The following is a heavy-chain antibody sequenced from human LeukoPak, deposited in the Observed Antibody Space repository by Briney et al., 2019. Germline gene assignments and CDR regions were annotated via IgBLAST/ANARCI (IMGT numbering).Heavy chain of an antibody. D-gene: IGHD4-17*01. CDR3: ARDPNGDYIGAFEF. CDR2: ITSGAP. J-gene: IGHJ3*01. CDR1: GFTFSAYA. Sequence: GGSLRLSCAASGFTFSAYAVMWVRQAPGQGLEWVSAITSGAPRYADSVKGRFTTSRDNSKNMLYLQMSSLRAGDTARYFCARDPNGDYIGAFEFWGQGTGVTVSS. V-gene: IGHV3-23*01.